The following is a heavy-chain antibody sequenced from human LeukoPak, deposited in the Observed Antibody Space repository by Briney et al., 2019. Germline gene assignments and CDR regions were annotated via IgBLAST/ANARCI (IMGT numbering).Heavy chain of an antibody. Sequence: ASVKVSCKASGYTFTGYYMHWVRQAPGQGLEWMGRINPNSGGTNYAQKFQGRVTMTRDTSISTAYMELSRLRSDDTAVYYCASSSELPYRGFDPWGQGTLVTVSS. CDR1: GYTFTGYY. V-gene: IGHV1-2*06. J-gene: IGHJ5*02. D-gene: IGHD1-26*01. CDR3: ASSSELPYRGFDP. CDR2: INPNSGGT.